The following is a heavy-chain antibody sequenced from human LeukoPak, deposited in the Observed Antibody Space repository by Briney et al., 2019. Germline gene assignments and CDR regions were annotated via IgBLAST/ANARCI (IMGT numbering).Heavy chain of an antibody. J-gene: IGHJ4*02. CDR2: IYYSGST. CDR1: GVSIRSSSYF. CDR3: AATLYDTSGYYPPNY. D-gene: IGHD3-22*01. Sequence: SETLSLTCNVSGVSIRSSSYFWGCIRQPPGKGPEWIGSIYYSGSTSYNPSLKSRVTISVDTSKNQFTLKLSSVTAADTAVYYCAATLYDTSGYYPPNYWGQGTLVTVSS. V-gene: IGHV4-39*01.